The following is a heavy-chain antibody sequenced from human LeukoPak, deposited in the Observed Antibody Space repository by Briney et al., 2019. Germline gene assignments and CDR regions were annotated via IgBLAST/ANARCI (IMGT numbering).Heavy chain of an antibody. CDR3: ARRWGNIVGVTYEY. CDR2: IHYSGST. D-gene: IGHD3-16*01. Sequence: SETLSLTCTVSGGSVSGGNYYCSWIRQSPGKGLEWIGYIHYSGSTVYNPSLKSRVTMSIDTSENQFSLRLNSVTAVDTAVYYCARRWGNIVGVTYEYWGQGTLVTVSS. CDR1: GGSVSGGNYY. V-gene: IGHV4-61*01. J-gene: IGHJ4*02.